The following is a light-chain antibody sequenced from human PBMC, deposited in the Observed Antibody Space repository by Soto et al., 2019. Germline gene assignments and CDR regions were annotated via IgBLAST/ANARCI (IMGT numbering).Light chain of an antibody. Sequence: DIQMTQSPSTLSASVGDRVTITCRASQSISSWLAWYQQKPGKAPKLLIYDASSLESGVPSRFSGSGSVKEFTLTISSLQPDDFATYYCQQYNSYSGTFGQGTKVDIK. CDR2: DAS. J-gene: IGKJ1*01. CDR1: QSISSW. V-gene: IGKV1-5*01. CDR3: QQYNSYSGT.